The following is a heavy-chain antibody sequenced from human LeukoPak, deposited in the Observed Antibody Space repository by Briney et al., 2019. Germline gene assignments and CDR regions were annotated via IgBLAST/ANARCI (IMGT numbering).Heavy chain of an antibody. J-gene: IGHJ3*02. CDR2: ISSSSSTI. V-gene: IGHV3-48*01. CDR3: ARGRGQLLLGGDAFDI. Sequence: AGGSLRLSVAASGFTFSSYSITWVGQAPGKGLEWVSYISSSSSTIYYADSVKGRFTISRDNAKNSLYLQMNSLRAEDTAVYYCARGRGQLLLGGDAFDIWGQGTMVTVSS. D-gene: IGHD2-2*01. CDR1: GFTFSSYS.